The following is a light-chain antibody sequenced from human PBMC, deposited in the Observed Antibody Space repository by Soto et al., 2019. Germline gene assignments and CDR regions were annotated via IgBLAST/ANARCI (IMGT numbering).Light chain of an antibody. CDR2: EDN. J-gene: IGLJ2*01. CDR1: RSILGSFNR. V-gene: IGLV2-23*01. CDR3: CSYAGSNTVI. Sequence: QSALTQPASVSGSPGQSISISCTGTRSILGSFNRVSWYQQHPGEAPKLIIYEDNKRPSGISDRFSGSNSGNRASLTIAGLQADDETDYHCCSYAGSNTVIFGGGTKLTVL.